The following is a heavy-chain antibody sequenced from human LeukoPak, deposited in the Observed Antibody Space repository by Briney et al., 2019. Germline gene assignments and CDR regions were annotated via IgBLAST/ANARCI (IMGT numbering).Heavy chain of an antibody. CDR1: GFTFSTYS. CDR3: AKGGTCSSSGCYGTVVAFDI. CDR2: ISSIGGWT. V-gene: IGHV3-64D*09. Sequence: GGSLRLSCSASGFTFSTYSMHWVRQAPGKGLEYVSAISSIGGWTYYADSVKGRFTISRDNSKNTLCLQMSSLRPEDTAVYYCAKGGTCSSSGCYGTVVAFDIWGQGTMVTVSS. J-gene: IGHJ3*02. D-gene: IGHD2-2*01.